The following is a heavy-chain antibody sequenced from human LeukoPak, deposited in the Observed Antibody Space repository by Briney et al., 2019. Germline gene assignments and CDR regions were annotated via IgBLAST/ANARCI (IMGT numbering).Heavy chain of an antibody. CDR1: GFTFSNYW. CDR2: IKQDGSEK. V-gene: IGHV3-7*03. CDR3: AKAPRYSSSSY. Sequence: VGSLRLSCAVSGFTFSNYWMSSVRQAPGKGLEWVANIKQDGSEKYYVDSVKAGFTISRDNAKNSLYLQMNSLRAEDTAVYYWAKAPRYSSSSYWGQGTLVTVSS. D-gene: IGHD6-6*01. J-gene: IGHJ4*02.